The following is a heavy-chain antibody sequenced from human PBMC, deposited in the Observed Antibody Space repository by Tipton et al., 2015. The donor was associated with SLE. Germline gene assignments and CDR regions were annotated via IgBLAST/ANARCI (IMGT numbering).Heavy chain of an antibody. CDR2: IYSGGSST. Sequence: SLSLSCAASGFTFSSYAMSWVRQAPGKGLEWVSVIYSGGSSTYYADSVKGRFTISRDNSKNTLYLQMNSLRAEDTAVYYCAKAQYWDRWYFDLWGRGTLVTVSS. J-gene: IGHJ2*01. CDR3: AKAQYWDRWYFDL. V-gene: IGHV3-23*03. CDR1: GFTFSSYA. D-gene: IGHD1-26*01.